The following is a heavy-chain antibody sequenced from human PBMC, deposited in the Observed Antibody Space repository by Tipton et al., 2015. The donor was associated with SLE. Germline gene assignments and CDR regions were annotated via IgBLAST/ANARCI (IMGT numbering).Heavy chain of an antibody. V-gene: IGHV3-21*03. Sequence: SLRLSCAASGFTFSSYSMNWVRQAPGKGLEWVSFISSSSSYIYYADSVKGRFTISRDNAKNSLYLQMNSLRAEDTAVYYCARGGYSSGWCASWGQGPLVTVSS. CDR2: ISSSSSYI. CDR3: ARGGYSSGWCAS. D-gene: IGHD6-25*01. CDR1: GFTFSSYS. J-gene: IGHJ5*01.